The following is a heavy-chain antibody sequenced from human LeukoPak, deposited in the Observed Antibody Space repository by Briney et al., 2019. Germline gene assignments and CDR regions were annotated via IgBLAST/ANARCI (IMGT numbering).Heavy chain of an antibody. CDR2: IYPGDSDT. V-gene: IGHV5-51*01. CDR1: GYSFTSYW. Sequence: GESLKISFKGAGYSFTSYWIGWVRQMPGKGREWMGIIYPGDSDTRYSPSFQGQVTISADKSISTAYPQWSSLKASDTAMYYCARLTGTDGMDVWGQGTTVTVSS. J-gene: IGHJ6*02. D-gene: IGHD1/OR15-1a*01. CDR3: ARLTGTDGMDV.